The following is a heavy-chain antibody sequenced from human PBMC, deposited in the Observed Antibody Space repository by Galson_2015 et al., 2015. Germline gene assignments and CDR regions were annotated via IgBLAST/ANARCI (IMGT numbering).Heavy chain of an antibody. CDR2: IYPGDSDT. J-gene: IGHJ5*02. D-gene: IGHD3-10*01. Sequence: QSGAEVKKPGESLKISCTGSGYSFTSYWIGWVRQMPGKGLEWMGIIYPGDSDTRYSPSFQGQVTISADKSISTAYLQWSSLKASDTAMYYCARAGQGVRGVMNWFDPWGQGTLVTVSS. CDR3: ARAGQGVRGVMNWFDP. V-gene: IGHV5-51*03. CDR1: GYSFTSYW.